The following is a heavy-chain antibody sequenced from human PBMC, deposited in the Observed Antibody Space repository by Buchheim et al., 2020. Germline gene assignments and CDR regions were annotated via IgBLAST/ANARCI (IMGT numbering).Heavy chain of an antibody. D-gene: IGHD1/OR15-1a*01. Sequence: QVQLVESGGGVVQPGRSLRLSCAASGFTFSCYAMHWVRQAPGKGLEWVAVISYDGSNKYYADSVKGRFTISRENSKNTLYMQMNSLRAEDTAVYYCARGEHGVYYFDYWGQGTL. CDR2: ISYDGSNK. J-gene: IGHJ4*02. CDR1: GFTFSCYA. V-gene: IGHV3-30*04. CDR3: ARGEHGVYYFDY.